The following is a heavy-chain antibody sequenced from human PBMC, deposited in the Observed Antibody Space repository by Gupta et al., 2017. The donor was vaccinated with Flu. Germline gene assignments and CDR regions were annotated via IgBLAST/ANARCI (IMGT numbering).Heavy chain of an antibody. V-gene: IGHV1-2*06. Sequence: YIHWVRQAPGQGLEWMGRINPNSGVTKYAQKCQGRVTMSSDTSISTAYMELSSLRSDDTAVYYCARVQYCSTTSCYEPFDSWVQGAQVTVSS. CDR1: Y. CDR2: INPNSGVT. J-gene: IGHJ4*02. D-gene: IGHD2-2*01. CDR3: ARVQYCSTTSCYEPFDS.